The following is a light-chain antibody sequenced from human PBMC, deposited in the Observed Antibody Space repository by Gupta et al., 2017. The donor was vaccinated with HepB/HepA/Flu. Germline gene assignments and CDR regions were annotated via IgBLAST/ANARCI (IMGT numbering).Light chain of an antibody. V-gene: IGLV1-47*01. CDR2: RSN. J-gene: IGLJ3*02. Sequence: QSVLTQPPSASGTPGQRVTISCSESSSNIGSNYVYWYQQLPGTAPKLLIYRSNQRPSGVPDRFSGSKSGSSASLAISGLRSEDEADYYCATWADSLSGWVFGGGTKLTVL. CDR1: SSNIGSNY. CDR3: ATWADSLSGWV.